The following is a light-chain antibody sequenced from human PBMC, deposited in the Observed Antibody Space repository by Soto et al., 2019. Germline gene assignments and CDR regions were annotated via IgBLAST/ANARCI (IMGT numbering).Light chain of an antibody. CDR2: DAT. CDR3: QQYDDFPHT. J-gene: IGKJ2*01. CDR1: QDISNS. Sequence: DIQMAQSPSSLSASVGDRVTITCQASQDISNSLNWYQQKPGKAPKLLIYDATTLETGVPSRFSGSGSGTDFTFPIRSLQPEARATYYCQQYDDFPHTFGQGTKLEIK. V-gene: IGKV1-33*01.